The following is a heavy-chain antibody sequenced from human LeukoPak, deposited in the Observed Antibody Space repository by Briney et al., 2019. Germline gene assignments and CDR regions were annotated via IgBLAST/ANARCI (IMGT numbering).Heavy chain of an antibody. CDR3: AKDWNYCSSVSCYSGGPGY. D-gene: IGHD2-2*01. V-gene: IGHV3-33*06. CDR2: IWYDGSNK. J-gene: IGHJ4*02. Sequence: GGSLRLSCAASGFTFSSYGMHWVRQAPGEGLEWVAGIWYDGSNKDYADSVKGRFTISRDNSKNTVYLQMNSLRAEDTAVYYCAKDWNYCSSVSCYSGGPGYWGQGTLVTVSS. CDR1: GFTFSSYG.